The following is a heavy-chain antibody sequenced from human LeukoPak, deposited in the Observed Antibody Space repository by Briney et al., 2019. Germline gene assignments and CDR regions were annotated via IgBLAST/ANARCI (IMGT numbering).Heavy chain of an antibody. D-gene: IGHD3-3*01. CDR2: INHSGST. V-gene: IGHV4-34*01. CDR3: ARHPNYDFWSGYRDNWFDP. CDR1: GGSFSGYY. Sequence: PSETLSLTCAVYGGSFSGYYWSWIRQPPGKGLEWIGEINHSGSTNYNPSLKSRVTISVDTSKNQFSLKLSSVTAADTAVYYCARHPNYDFWSGYRDNWFDPWGQGTLVTVSS. J-gene: IGHJ5*02.